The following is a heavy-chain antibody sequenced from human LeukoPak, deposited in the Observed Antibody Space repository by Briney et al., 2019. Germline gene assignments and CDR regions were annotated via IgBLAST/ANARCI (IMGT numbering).Heavy chain of an antibody. Sequence: GGSLRLSCAASGFTFSDYYMSWIRQAPGKGLEWVSAISGSGGSTYYADSVKGRFTISRDNSKNTLYLQMNSLRAEDTAVYYCAKVTAISSLDYFDYWGQGTLVTVSS. J-gene: IGHJ4*02. V-gene: IGHV3-23*01. CDR2: ISGSGGST. D-gene: IGHD6-6*01. CDR3: AKVTAISSLDYFDY. CDR1: GFTFSDYY.